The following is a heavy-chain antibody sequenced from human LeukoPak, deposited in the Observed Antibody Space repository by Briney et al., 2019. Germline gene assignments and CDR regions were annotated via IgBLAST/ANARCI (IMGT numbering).Heavy chain of an antibody. D-gene: IGHD3-22*01. V-gene: IGHV4-59*08. CDR2: IYYSGST. CDR1: GGSISSYY. CDR3: ARGGGRLMIVVDPHAFDI. J-gene: IGHJ3*02. Sequence: SETLSLTCTVSGGSISSYYWSWLRQPPGKGLEWIGYIYYSGSTNYNPSLKSRVTISVDTSKNQFSLKLSSVTAADTAVYYCARGGGRLMIVVDPHAFDIWGQGTMVTVSS.